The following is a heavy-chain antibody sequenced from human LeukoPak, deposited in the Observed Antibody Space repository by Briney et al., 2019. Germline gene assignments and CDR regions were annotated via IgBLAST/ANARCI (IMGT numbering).Heavy chain of an antibody. CDR1: GFTFSSYS. CDR2: ISSSSSYI. Sequence: GGSLRLFCAASGFTFSSYSMNWVRQAPGKGLEWVSAISSSSSYIYYADSVKGRFTISRDNAKNSLYLQMNSLRAEDTAVYYCAREPAAVEMGPIMADWGQRTLVTVSS. CDR3: AREPAAVEMGPIMAD. J-gene: IGHJ4*02. V-gene: IGHV3-21*01. D-gene: IGHD5-24*01.